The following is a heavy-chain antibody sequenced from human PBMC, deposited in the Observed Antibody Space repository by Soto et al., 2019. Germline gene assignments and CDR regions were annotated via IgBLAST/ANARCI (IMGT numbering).Heavy chain of an antibody. J-gene: IGHJ3*02. Sequence: ASVKVSCKASGYTFTSYDINWVRQATGQGLEWMGWMNPNSGNTGYAQKFQGRVTMTRNTSIGTAYMELSSLRSEDTAVYYCARAGRGHCSGGSCHWAAFDIWGQGTMVTVSS. CDR3: ARAGRGHCSGGSCHWAAFDI. D-gene: IGHD2-15*01. CDR2: MNPNSGNT. CDR1: GYTFTSYD. V-gene: IGHV1-8*01.